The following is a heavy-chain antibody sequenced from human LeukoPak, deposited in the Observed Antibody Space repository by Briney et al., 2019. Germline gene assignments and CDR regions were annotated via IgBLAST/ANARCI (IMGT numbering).Heavy chain of an antibody. J-gene: IGHJ6*03. D-gene: IGHD6-13*01. CDR3: ARLGASSWTINYYYHYMDV. Sequence: SETLSLTCTVSGGSISSSSYYWGWIRQPPGKGLEWIGSIYYSGSTYYNPSLKSRVTISVDTSKNQFSLKLSSVTAADTAVYYCARLGASSWTINYYYHYMDVWGKGTTVTISS. CDR1: GGSISSSSYY. V-gene: IGHV4-39*01. CDR2: IYYSGST.